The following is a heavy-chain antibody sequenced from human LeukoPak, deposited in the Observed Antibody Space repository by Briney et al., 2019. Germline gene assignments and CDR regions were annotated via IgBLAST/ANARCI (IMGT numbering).Heavy chain of an antibody. CDR2: IYYSGST. D-gene: IGHD2-15*01. J-gene: IGHJ4*02. CDR1: GGSIGSYY. CDR3: ARDGGYCSGGSCQPFDY. V-gene: IGHV4-59*01. Sequence: PSETLSLTCTVSGGSIGSYYWSWIRQPPGKGLEWIGYIYYSGSTNYNPSLKSRVTISVDTSKNQFSLKLSSVTAADTAVYYCARDGGYCSGGSCQPFDYWGQGTLVTVSS.